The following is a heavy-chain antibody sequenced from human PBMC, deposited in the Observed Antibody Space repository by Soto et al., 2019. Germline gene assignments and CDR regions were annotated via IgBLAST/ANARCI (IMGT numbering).Heavy chain of an antibody. CDR1: GFTFTSYA. D-gene: IGHD3-16*02. J-gene: IGHJ4*02. CDR2: ISYDGINE. V-gene: IGHV3-30*15. Sequence: QVQLVESGGSVVQPGRSLRLSCEASGFTFTSYAMHWVRQAPGKGLEWVAVISYDGINEYYADSVKGRFTISRANSKNTLFLQMSSLRVEATAVYYCARDRLRLGELSLIGYFDYWGQGTLVTVSS. CDR3: ARDRLRLGELSLIGYFDY.